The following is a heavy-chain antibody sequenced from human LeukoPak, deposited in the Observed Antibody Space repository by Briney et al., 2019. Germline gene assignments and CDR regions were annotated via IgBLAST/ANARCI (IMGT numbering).Heavy chain of an antibody. V-gene: IGHV3-20*04. CDR2: INWNGAWT. D-gene: IGHD3-22*01. CDR3: AGYYYDSSRGFDL. Sequence: GGSLTLSCAASGFKFDDYGMSWVRQAPGKGLEWVCDINWNGAWTGYADSVKGQFTISRDNAKNSLYLQMNSLRAEDSALYYCAGYYYDSSRGFDLWGQGTLVTVSA. CDR1: GFKFDDYG. J-gene: IGHJ5*02.